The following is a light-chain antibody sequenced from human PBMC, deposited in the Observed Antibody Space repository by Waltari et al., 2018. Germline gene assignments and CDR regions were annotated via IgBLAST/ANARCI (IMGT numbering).Light chain of an antibody. Sequence: DIQMTQSPSTLSASVGDRVTITCRASHSISSWLAWYQVRTGKAPKLLIQKAYSLQSGVPSRFSGSESGKTEFTLTISSLQPDDFATYYCQHYSSAPYTFGQGTKLEIK. CDR2: KAY. J-gene: IGKJ2*01. CDR3: QHYSSAPYT. CDR1: HSISSW. V-gene: IGKV1-5*03.